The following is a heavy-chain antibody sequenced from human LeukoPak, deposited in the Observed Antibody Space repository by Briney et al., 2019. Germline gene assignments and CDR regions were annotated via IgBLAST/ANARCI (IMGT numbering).Heavy chain of an antibody. J-gene: IGHJ4*02. CDR3: ARDHSNGYSPYFKY. CDR1: GDTFNLFA. D-gene: IGHD3-22*01. V-gene: IGHV1-69*11. CDR2: IIPILERV. Sequence: PGASVKVSCKASGDTFNLFAISWVRQAPGQGLEWMGRIIPILERVNYAQRFQDRVTISADESTSTAYMELSSLRSEDTAIYYCARDHSNGYSPYFKYWGQGTLVAVSS.